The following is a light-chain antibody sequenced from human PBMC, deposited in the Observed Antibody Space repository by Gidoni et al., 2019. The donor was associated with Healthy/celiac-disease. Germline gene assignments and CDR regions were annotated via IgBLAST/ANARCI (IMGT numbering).Light chain of an antibody. CDR1: KLGDKY. CDR2: QDS. Sequence: SYELTQPPSVSVSPGQTARITCSGDKLGDKYACWYQQKPGQAPVLVIYQDSKRPSGTPERFSGSNSGNTATLTISGTQAMDEADYYCQAWDSSTEVFGGGTKLTVL. J-gene: IGLJ2*01. CDR3: QAWDSSTEV. V-gene: IGLV3-1*01.